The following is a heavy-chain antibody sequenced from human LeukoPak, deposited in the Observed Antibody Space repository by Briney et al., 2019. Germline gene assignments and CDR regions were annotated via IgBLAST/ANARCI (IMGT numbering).Heavy chain of an antibody. CDR1: GFTFSTYA. CDR3: ARDWYYAFDF. CDR2: ISGSGGST. J-gene: IGHJ3*01. Sequence: GGSLRLSCAASGFTFSTYAMSWVRQAPGKGLEWVSVISGSGGSTYYADSVKGRFTISRDNSKNTLYLQMNSLRAEDTAVYYCARDWYYAFDFWGQGTMVTVSS. V-gene: IGHV3-23*01. D-gene: IGHD2-21*02.